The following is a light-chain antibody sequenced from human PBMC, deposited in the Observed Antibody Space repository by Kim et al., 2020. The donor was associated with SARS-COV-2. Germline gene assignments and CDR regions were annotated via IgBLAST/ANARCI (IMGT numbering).Light chain of an antibody. CDR2: GAS. V-gene: IGKV3-15*01. CDR3: QQYNNWWT. J-gene: IGKJ1*01. CDR1: QSVSSN. Sequence: VCPGERPPRSCRTSQSVSSNLAWYQQKPGQAPRLLVYGASTRATGIPARFSGSGSETEFTLTISSLQSEDFAVYYCQQYNNWWTFGQGTKVDIK.